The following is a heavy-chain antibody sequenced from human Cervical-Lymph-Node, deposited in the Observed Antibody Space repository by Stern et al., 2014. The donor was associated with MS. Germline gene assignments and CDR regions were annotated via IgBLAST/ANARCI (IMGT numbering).Heavy chain of an antibody. Sequence: VQLVESGGGVVQPGRSLRLSCAASGFSFSRSAMHWVRPAPGKGLEWVALIWYDGSNPYYADSVTGRFTISRDNFKNTLYLQMNSLRAEDTAVYYCASAYSSSHYYFDYWGQGTLVTVSS. J-gene: IGHJ4*02. D-gene: IGHD6-13*01. CDR1: GFSFSRSA. V-gene: IGHV3-33*01. CDR3: ASAYSSSHYYFDY. CDR2: IWYDGSNP.